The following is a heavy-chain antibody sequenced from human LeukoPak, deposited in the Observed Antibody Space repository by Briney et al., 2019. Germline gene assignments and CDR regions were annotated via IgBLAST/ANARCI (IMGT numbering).Heavy chain of an antibody. V-gene: IGHV3-23*01. CDR3: TKDRRQWVVPYFDS. J-gene: IGHJ4*02. Sequence: GGSLRLSCAASGFTFSTYAMSWVRPTPGKGLEWVSGISSGGNTQYTDSVKGRFTVSRDNSKNTLHLQMDSLRAEDTAIYYCTKDRRQWVVPYFDSWGQGTAVTVSS. CDR1: GFTFSTYA. CDR2: ISSGGNT. D-gene: IGHD6-19*01.